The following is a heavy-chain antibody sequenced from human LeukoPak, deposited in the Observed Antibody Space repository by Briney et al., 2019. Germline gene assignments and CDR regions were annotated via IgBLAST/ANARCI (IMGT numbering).Heavy chain of an antibody. CDR3: ARAGAYQLLYYFDY. Sequence: SETLSLTCTVSGGSISSYYWSWIRQPAGKGLEWIGRIYTSGSTNYNPSLKSRVTMSVDTSKNQFSLKLSSVTAADTAVYYCARAGAYQLLYYFDYWGQGTLVTVSS. J-gene: IGHJ4*02. CDR2: IYTSGST. D-gene: IGHD2-2*01. V-gene: IGHV4-4*07. CDR1: GGSISSYY.